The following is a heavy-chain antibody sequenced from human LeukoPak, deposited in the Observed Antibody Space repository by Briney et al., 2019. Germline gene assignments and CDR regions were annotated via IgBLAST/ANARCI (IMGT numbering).Heavy chain of an antibody. J-gene: IGHJ3*02. D-gene: IGHD7-27*01. Sequence: SETLSLTCTVSGGSISSYYWSWIRQPPGKGLEWIGYIYYSGSTNYNPSLKSRVTISVDTSKNQFSLKLSSVTAADTAVYYCARLDGDGDAFDIWGQGTMVTVSS. CDR1: GGSISSYY. CDR2: IYYSGST. V-gene: IGHV4-59*08. CDR3: ARLDGDGDAFDI.